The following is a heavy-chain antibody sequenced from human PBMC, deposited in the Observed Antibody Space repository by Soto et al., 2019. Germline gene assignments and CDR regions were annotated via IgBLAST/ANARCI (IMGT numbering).Heavy chain of an antibody. CDR1: GFTFSSYW. CDR3: AKDTLGYCSGGSCYPFDY. D-gene: IGHD2-15*01. Sequence: EVQLVESGGGLVQPGGSLRLSCAASGFTFSSYWMSWVRQAPGKGLEWVANIKQDGSEKYYVDSVKGRFTISRDNAKNTLYLQMNSLRAEDTAVYYCAKDTLGYCSGGSCYPFDYWGQGTLVTVSS. J-gene: IGHJ4*02. V-gene: IGHV3-7*01. CDR2: IKQDGSEK.